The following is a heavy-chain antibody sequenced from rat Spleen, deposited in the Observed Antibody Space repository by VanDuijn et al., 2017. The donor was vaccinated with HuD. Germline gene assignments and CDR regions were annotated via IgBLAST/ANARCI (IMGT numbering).Heavy chain of an antibody. CDR2: ISSGGHT. CDR3: ARSNSGNWFAY. V-gene: IGHV2S8*01. J-gene: IGHJ3*01. Sequence: QVQLKESGPGLVKPSLTLSLTCTVSGFSLSSYGVIWVRQPPGKGLEWIAAISSGGHTYYNSALKSRLRISRDTSKNQVFLELNSLQTEDTAMYFCARSNSGNWFAYWGQGTLVTVSS. D-gene: IGHD4-3*01. CDR1: GFSLSSYG.